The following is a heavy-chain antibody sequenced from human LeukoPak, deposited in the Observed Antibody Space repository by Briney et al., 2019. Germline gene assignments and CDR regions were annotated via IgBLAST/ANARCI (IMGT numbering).Heavy chain of an antibody. CDR1: GFTSSSYW. D-gene: IGHD3-10*01. V-gene: IGHV3-7*02. J-gene: IGHJ4*02. CDR2: IKQDGSEK. Sequence: GGSLRLSCAASGFTSSSYWMSWVRQAPGKGLEWVANIKQDGSEKYYVDSVKGRFTISRDNAKNSLYLQMNSLRAEDTAVYYCAAMVRGVITNYFDYWGQGTLVTVSS. CDR3: AAMVRGVITNYFDY.